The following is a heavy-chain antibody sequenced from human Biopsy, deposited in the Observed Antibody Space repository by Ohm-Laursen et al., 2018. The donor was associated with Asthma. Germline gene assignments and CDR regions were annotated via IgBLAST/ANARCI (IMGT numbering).Heavy chain of an antibody. CDR3: AKELFPGWELRRGPDS. CDR2: ISYDGTNK. J-gene: IGHJ4*02. D-gene: IGHD1-26*01. Sequence: SLRLSCAASGFTFSDYDMHWVRQAPGKGLEWVAVISYDGTNKDYADSVKGRFTFSRDNSQNTLSLEMNSLRVEDTAVYYCAKELFPGWELRRGPDSWGRGTLVTVSS. V-gene: IGHV3-30*18. CDR1: GFTFSDYD.